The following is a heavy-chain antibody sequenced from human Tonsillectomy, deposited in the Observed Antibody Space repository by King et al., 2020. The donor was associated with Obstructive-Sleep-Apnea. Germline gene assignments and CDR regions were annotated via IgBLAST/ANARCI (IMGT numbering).Heavy chain of an antibody. Sequence: VQLQESGPGLVKPSETLSLTCIVSGGSISGYFWSWIRQPPGKGLEYIGYIYSRGSTNYNPSLKSRVTISVDTSNNQFSLRLNSVTAADTALYYCARYHGDAFDIWGQGTMVTVSS. V-gene: IGHV4-59*01. CDR3: ARYHGDAFDI. D-gene: IGHD1-14*01. CDR1: GGSISGYF. CDR2: IYSRGST. J-gene: IGHJ3*02.